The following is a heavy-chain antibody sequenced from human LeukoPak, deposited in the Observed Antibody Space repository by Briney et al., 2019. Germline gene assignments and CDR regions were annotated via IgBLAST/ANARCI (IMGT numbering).Heavy chain of an antibody. CDR3: ARRFPWFDP. J-gene: IGHJ5*02. Sequence: PSETLSLTCTVSGGSISRFYWSWIRQPPGKGLEGIGYIYYSGSTNYNPSLKSQLNISVDPSKSQSSMKLSSVTAADTAVYYCARRFPWFDPWGQGTLVTVCS. CDR1: GGSISRFY. V-gene: IGHV4-59*08. CDR2: IYYSGST.